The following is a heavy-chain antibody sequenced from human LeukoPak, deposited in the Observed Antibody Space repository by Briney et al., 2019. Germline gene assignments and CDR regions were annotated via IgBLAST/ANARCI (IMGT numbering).Heavy chain of an antibody. CDR2: IKARPHGGTT. CDR3: TTDGVGIEGATFDY. V-gene: IGHV3-15*01. D-gene: IGHD1-26*01. J-gene: IGHJ4*02. CDR1: GFTFINAW. Sequence: GGSLRLSCAASGFTFINAWMAWVRQAPGKGLEWVGRIKARPHGGTTDYAAPVKGRFTISRDDSKNTLYLQMNSLKTEDTAVYYCTTDGVGIEGATFDYWGQGILVTVSS.